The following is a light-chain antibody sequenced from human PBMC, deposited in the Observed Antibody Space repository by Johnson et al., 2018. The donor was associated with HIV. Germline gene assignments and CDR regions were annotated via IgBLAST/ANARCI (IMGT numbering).Light chain of an antibody. CDR1: SYNIGNNL. J-gene: IGLJ1*01. Sequence: QSVLTQPPSVSAAPGQKVTISCSGSSYNIGNNLVSWYQQLPGSAPTLLIYENDKRPSGIPDRFSGSKSGTSATRGLHGLQTGDEADYYCGTWDSSLSSVFGTGTKVTVL. CDR3: GTWDSSLSSV. CDR2: END. V-gene: IGLV1-51*02.